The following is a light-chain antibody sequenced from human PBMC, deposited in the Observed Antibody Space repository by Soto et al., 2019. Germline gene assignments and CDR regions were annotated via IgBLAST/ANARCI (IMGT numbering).Light chain of an antibody. Sequence: EIVLTQSPATLSLSPGERATLCCRASQSVSSNFLAWYQQKGGQAPRLLIYGASSRATGIPDRFSGSESGTDFTLTISRLEPEDFAVYYCQQYGDSRWTFGQGTKVDIK. CDR2: GAS. V-gene: IGKV3-20*01. CDR1: QSVSSNF. J-gene: IGKJ1*01. CDR3: QQYGDSRWT.